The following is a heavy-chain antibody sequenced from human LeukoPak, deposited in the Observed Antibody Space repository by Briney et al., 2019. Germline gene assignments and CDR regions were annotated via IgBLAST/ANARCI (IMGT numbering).Heavy chain of an antibody. D-gene: IGHD3-22*01. CDR3: AKEKWHDSSGYYPDS. Sequence: GGSLRLSCAASGFTFSSYAMSWVRQAPGKGLEWVSAISGSGGSTYYADSVKGRFTISRDNSKNTLYLQMNSLTGEDTAVYHCAKEKWHDSSGYYPDSWGQGTLVTVSS. CDR1: GFTFSSYA. CDR2: ISGSGGST. J-gene: IGHJ4*02. V-gene: IGHV3-23*01.